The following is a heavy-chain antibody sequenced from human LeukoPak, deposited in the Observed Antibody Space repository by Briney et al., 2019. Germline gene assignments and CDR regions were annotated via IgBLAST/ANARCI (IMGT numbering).Heavy chain of an antibody. CDR3: AKDLSGYFFDS. CDR2: IPYDGSDN. Sequence: GGSLRLSCAASGFIFSNFAMHWVRQAPGKGLEWVAVIPYDGSDNYYADSVKGRFTISRDNSKNTLYVQMNSLRGEDTAVYYCAKDLSGYFFDSWGQGTLSSSPQ. D-gene: IGHD1-26*01. V-gene: IGHV3-30-3*02. J-gene: IGHJ4*02. CDR1: GFIFSNFA.